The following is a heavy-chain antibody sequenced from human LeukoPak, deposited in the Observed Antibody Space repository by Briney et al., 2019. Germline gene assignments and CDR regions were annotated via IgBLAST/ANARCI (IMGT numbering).Heavy chain of an antibody. CDR3: ARVMTTVNVFDY. CDR2: INHSGST. J-gene: IGHJ4*02. D-gene: IGHD4-17*01. Sequence: GSLRLSCAASGFTFSSYGMHWVRQAPGKGLEWIGEINHSGSTNYNPSLKSRVTISVDTSKNQFSLKLSSVTAADTAVYYCARVMTTVNVFDYWGQGTLVTVSS. V-gene: IGHV4-34*01. CDR1: GFTFSSYG.